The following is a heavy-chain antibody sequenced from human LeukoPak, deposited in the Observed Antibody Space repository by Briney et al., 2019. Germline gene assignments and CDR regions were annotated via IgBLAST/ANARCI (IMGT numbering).Heavy chain of an antibody. D-gene: IGHD2-15*01. CDR2: IIPIFGTA. Sequence: SVKVSCKASGYTFTGYYMHWVRQAPGQGLEWMGRIIPIFGTANYAQKFQGRVTITTDESTSTAYMELSSLRSEDTAVYYCARERGDDIVVVVAATTWFDPWGQGTLVTVSS. CDR3: ARERGDDIVVVVAATTWFDP. J-gene: IGHJ5*02. CDR1: GYTFTGYY. V-gene: IGHV1-69*05.